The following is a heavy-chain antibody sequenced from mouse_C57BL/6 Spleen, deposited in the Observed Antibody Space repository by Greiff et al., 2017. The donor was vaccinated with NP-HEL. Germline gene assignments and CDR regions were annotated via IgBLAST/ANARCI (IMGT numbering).Heavy chain of an antibody. D-gene: IGHD4-1*01. CDR1: GFTFSDYY. CDR3: ARGGNWDEDYFDY. Sequence: EVHLVESEGGLVQPGSSMKLSCTASGFTFSDYYMAWVRQVPEKGLEWVANINYDGSSTYYLDSLKSRFIISRDNAKNILYLQMSSLKSEDTATYYCARGGNWDEDYFDYWGQGTTLTVSS. CDR2: INYDGSST. V-gene: IGHV5-16*01. J-gene: IGHJ2*01.